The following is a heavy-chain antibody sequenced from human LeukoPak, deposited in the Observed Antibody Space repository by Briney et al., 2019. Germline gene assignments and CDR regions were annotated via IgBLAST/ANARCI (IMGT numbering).Heavy chain of an antibody. Sequence: SETLSLXCAVSGYSISSGYYWGWIREPPGKGLEWIGSIYHSGSTYYNPSLKSRVTISVDTSKNQFSLKLSSVTAADTAVYYCASILREAFDIWGQGTMVTVSS. J-gene: IGHJ3*02. D-gene: IGHD4-17*01. CDR3: ASILREAFDI. CDR1: GYSISSGYY. V-gene: IGHV4-38-2*01. CDR2: IYHSGST.